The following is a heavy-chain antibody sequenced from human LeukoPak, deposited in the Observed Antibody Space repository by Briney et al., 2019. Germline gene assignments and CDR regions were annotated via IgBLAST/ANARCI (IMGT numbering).Heavy chain of an antibody. Sequence: PGGSLRLSCAASGFTFSSYWMHWVRQAPGKGLVWVSRINSDGSSTSYADSVKGRFTISRDNAKNTLYLQMNSLRAEDTAVYYCARAPRYGSGSYAFDIWGQGTMVTVSS. J-gene: IGHJ3*02. D-gene: IGHD3-10*01. V-gene: IGHV3-74*01. CDR1: GFTFSSYW. CDR2: INSDGSST. CDR3: ARAPRYGSGSYAFDI.